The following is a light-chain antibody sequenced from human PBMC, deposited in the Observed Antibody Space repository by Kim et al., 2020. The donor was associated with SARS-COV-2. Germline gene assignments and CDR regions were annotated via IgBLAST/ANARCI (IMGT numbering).Light chain of an antibody. CDR3: QSFDSNKGGV. CDR2: EDN. Sequence: KTVTIAGTRSSGSIASNYVQWYQQRPGSAPTTVICEDNQRPSGVPDRFSGSIDRSSNSASLAISGLKTEDEADYYCQSFDSNKGGVFGGGTQLTVL. J-gene: IGLJ3*02. CDR1: SGSIASNY. V-gene: IGLV6-57*03.